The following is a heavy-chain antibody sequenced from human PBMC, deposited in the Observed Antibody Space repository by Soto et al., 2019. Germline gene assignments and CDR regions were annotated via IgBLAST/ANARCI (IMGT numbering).Heavy chain of an antibody. V-gene: IGHV1-69*01. CDR3: ARPHTPIVPAATMGIQLWSRTDCALDI. D-gene: IGHD5-18*01. J-gene: IGHJ3*02. CDR1: GGTFSSYA. Sequence: QVQLVQSGAEVKKPGSSVKLSCKASGGTFSSYAISWVRQAPGQGLEWMGGIIPIFGTANNAQKFQARVTITADESTSTAYMEMSSLRSEDTAVYYCARPHTPIVPAATMGIQLWSRTDCALDIWGQGTRVTVSS. CDR2: IIPIFGTA.